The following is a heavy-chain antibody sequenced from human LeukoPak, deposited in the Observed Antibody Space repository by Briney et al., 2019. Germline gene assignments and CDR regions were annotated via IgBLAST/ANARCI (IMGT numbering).Heavy chain of an antibody. CDR3: AEDHESDGYPCLDH. D-gene: IGHD3-22*01. CDR2: ISASGP. J-gene: IGHJ4*02. V-gene: IGHV3-23*01. Sequence: PGGSLRLSCAASGFTFSRLAMTWVRQAPGKGLEWVSTISASGPYYADAVRGRFTISRDNSRNTLSLQMDSLRAEDTAVYYCAEDHESDGYPCLDHWGLGTLVTVSS. CDR1: GFTFSRLA.